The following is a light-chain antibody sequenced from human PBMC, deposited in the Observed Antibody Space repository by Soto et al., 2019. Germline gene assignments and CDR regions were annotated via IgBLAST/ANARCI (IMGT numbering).Light chain of an antibody. Sequence: EIGMTQCPATLSVSTGEGATLSCRASQGIGDTLAWYQQKPGQTPSLLIYDTSIRATGVPARFSGSRSGAEFTLTISRLQSEDFAVYYCQHYVTWPLTLGGGTKVDSK. CDR1: QGIGDT. CDR2: DTS. CDR3: QHYVTWPLT. J-gene: IGKJ4*01. V-gene: IGKV3-15*01.